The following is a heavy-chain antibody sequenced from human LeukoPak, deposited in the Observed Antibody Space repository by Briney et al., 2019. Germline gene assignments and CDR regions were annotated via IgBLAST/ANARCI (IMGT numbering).Heavy chain of an antibody. CDR3: AKDNSSIAAAGSYYYGMDV. CDR2: ILSDGGSP. CDR1: GFTFSRYW. J-gene: IGHJ6*02. Sequence: QPGGSLRLSCAASGFTFSRYWMHWVRQAPGKGLEWVSRILSDGGSPRFAESVKGRFAISRDNAKNTLYLLMNSLRAEDTAVYYCAKDNSSIAAAGSYYYGMDVWGQGTTVTVSS. D-gene: IGHD6-13*01. V-gene: IGHV3-74*01.